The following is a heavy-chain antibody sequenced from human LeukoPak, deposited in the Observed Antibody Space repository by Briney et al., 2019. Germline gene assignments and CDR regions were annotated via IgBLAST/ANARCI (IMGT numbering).Heavy chain of an antibody. CDR2: INPNSGGT. Sequence: GASVKVSCKASGYTFTGYYMHWVRQAPGQGLEWMGRINPNSGGTNYAQKFQGRVTMTRDTSISTAYMELSRLRSDDTAVYYCASKGYCSSTSCYWGNYWGQGTLVTVSS. V-gene: IGHV1-2*06. CDR1: GYTFTGYY. CDR3: ASKGYCSSTSCYWGNY. J-gene: IGHJ4*02. D-gene: IGHD2-2*01.